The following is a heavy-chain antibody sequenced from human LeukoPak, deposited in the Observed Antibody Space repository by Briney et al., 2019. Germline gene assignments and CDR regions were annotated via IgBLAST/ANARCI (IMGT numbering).Heavy chain of an antibody. Sequence: GGSLRLSCAASGFTFSSYAMHWVRQAPGKGLEWVAVISYDGSNKYYADSVKGSFTISRDNSKTTLYLQMNSLRDEDTAVYYSGREVSRSLFPILFYYDYLRDVWAQGPAVSVFS. V-gene: IGHV3-30-3*01. CDR1: GFTFSSYA. J-gene: IGHJ6*02. CDR3: GREVSRSLFPILFYYDYLRDV. D-gene: IGHD6-13*01. CDR2: ISYDGSNK.